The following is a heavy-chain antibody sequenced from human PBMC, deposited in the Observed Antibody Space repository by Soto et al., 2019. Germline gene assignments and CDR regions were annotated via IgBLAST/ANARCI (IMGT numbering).Heavy chain of an antibody. Sequence: ASVKVSCKASGYTFTGYYMHWVRQAPGQGLEWMGWINPDSGDTNYAQKFKGRVTVTRDTSISTAYMEVNGLRSDDTAVYYCARSVWFTTPRPDFGAQGTLVTVSS. CDR3: ARSVWFTTPRPDF. J-gene: IGHJ4*02. D-gene: IGHD6-6*01. CDR1: GYTFTGYY. CDR2: INPDSGDT. V-gene: IGHV1-2*02.